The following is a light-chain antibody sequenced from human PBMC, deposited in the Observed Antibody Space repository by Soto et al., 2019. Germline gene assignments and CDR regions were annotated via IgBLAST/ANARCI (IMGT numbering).Light chain of an antibody. CDR2: AAS. V-gene: IGKV1-39*01. CDR3: QQSYSTPAIP. J-gene: IGKJ5*01. Sequence: DIQMTHSPSSLSSSVVYRVTITCRXSQSISSYLNWYQQKPGKAPKLLIYAASSLQSGVPSRFSGSGSGTDFTLTISSLQPEDFATYYCQQSYSTPAIPFGQGTRLEIK. CDR1: QSISSY.